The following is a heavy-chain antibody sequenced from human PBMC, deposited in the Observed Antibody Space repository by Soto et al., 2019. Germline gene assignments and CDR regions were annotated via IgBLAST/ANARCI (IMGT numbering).Heavy chain of an antibody. CDR2: IYYSGST. V-gene: IGHV4-59*01. CDR3: AREAAVAGRGGFDY. J-gene: IGHJ4*02. Sequence: SETLSLTCTVSGGAISSYYWSWIRQPPGKGLEWIGYIYYSGSTNYNPSFKSRVTISVDTSKNQFSLKLSSVTAADTAVYYCAREAAVAGRGGFDYWGQGTLVTVSS. CDR1: GGAISSYY. D-gene: IGHD6-19*01.